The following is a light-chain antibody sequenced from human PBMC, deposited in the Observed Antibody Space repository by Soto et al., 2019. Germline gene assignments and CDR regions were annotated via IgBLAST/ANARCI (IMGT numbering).Light chain of an antibody. CDR3: QQYKNWPPTYT. CDR2: RAS. V-gene: IGKV3-15*01. J-gene: IGKJ2*01. CDR1: QSVDSN. Sequence: EIVMLQSPATLSLSPGERATLSCRASQSVDSNLAWYQQKPGQPPRLLIYRASARATGVPARFSGSGSGTDFTLTISSQQSDDFAVYYCQQYKNWPPTYTFGQGTKLEI.